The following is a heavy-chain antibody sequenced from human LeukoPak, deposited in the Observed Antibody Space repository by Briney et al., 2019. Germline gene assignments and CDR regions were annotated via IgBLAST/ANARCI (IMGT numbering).Heavy chain of an antibody. Sequence: GSLRLSCVASGFTISSYEMNWIRQPPGKGLEWIGNVYYSTNTYYNPSLKSRVTISVDTSKNQFSLKLSSVTAADTAIYYCARHSRSAYSGYENAFDIWGQGTVVTVSS. CDR3: ARHSRSAYSGYENAFDI. V-gene: IGHV4-39*01. J-gene: IGHJ3*02. D-gene: IGHD5-12*01. CDR1: GFTISSYE. CDR2: VYYSTNT.